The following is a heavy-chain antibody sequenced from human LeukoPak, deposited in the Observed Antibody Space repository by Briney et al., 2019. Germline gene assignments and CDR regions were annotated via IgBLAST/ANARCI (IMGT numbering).Heavy chain of an antibody. V-gene: IGHV4-39*01. CDR2: IYYGGST. CDR3: ASEKDYGNWFDP. CDR1: GGSISSSSYY. D-gene: IGHD4-17*01. Sequence: SETLSLTCTVSGGSISSSSYYWGWIRQPPGKGLEWIGSIYYGGSTYYNPSLKSRVTISVDTSKNQFSLKLSSVTAADTAVYYCASEKDYGNWFDPWGQGTLVTVSS. J-gene: IGHJ5*02.